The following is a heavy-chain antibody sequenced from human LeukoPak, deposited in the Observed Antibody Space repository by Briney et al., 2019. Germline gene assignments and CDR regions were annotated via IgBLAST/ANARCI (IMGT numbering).Heavy chain of an antibody. V-gene: IGHV4-34*01. CDR2: IKQSRST. CDR1: GGSFSGYY. D-gene: IGHD4-17*01. CDR3: ARRGGDYGDRRVRAFDI. Sequence: SDTLSLTCAVYGGSFSGYYWSWIRQPPGKGREWIGEIKQSRSTNDNPSLKSRVTISVDTSKNQFSLKLSSVTAADTPVYYCARRGGDYGDRRVRAFDIWGHGTMVTVSS. J-gene: IGHJ3*02.